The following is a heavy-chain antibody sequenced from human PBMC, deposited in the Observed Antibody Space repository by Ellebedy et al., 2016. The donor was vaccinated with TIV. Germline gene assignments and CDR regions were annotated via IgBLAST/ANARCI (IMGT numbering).Heavy chain of an antibody. J-gene: IGHJ6*03. CDR3: ARAASPYYFYHYMDV. CDR2: IIPIFGIT. CDR1: GGTFSNYE. Sequence: SVKVSXXASGGTFSNYEISWVRQAPGQGLEWMGGIIPIFGITNYAQKFQGKVTITADESTSTAYMELSSLRSEDTAAYYCARAASPYYFYHYMDVWGKGTTVTVSS. V-gene: IGHV1-69*13.